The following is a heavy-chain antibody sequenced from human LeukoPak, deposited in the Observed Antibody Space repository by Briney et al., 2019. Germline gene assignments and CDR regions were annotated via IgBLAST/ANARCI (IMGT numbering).Heavy chain of an antibody. Sequence: PGGSLRLSCAASGFTFSSYGMSWVRQAPGKGLECVSAITGTIATGDPPYYADSVKGRFTISRDNSRNTLYLQLNDLRAEDTAIYYCAKAFGTNGYFQLPIDFWGQGTLVTVSS. D-gene: IGHD2-8*01. V-gene: IGHV3-23*01. CDR1: GFTFSSYG. CDR3: AKAFGTNGYFQLPIDF. J-gene: IGHJ4*02. CDR2: ITGTIATGDPP.